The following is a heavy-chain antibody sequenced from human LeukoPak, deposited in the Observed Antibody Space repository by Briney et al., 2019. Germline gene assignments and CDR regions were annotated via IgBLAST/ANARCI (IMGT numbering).Heavy chain of an antibody. V-gene: IGHV3-66*01. CDR2: IYSGGST. CDR1: GLTVSSNY. Sequence: GGSLRLSCAASGLTVSSNYMRWVGQSPGKGMERVSVIYSGGSTYYADSVKGRFTISRDNSKNTLYLQMNSMRAEDTAVYYCARDLSSSGYFDYWGQGTLVTVSS. CDR3: ARDLSSSGYFDY. J-gene: IGHJ4*02. D-gene: IGHD6-13*01.